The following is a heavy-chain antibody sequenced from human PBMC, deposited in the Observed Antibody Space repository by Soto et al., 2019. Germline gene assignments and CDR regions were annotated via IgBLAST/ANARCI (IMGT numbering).Heavy chain of an antibody. CDR3: ARDSTITYYYYGMDV. Sequence: QVQLQESGPGLVKPSQTLSLTCTVSGGSISSGGYYWSWIRQHPGKGLEWIGYIYYSGSTYYNPSLKIRVTIAVDTSKNQFSLKLSSVTAADTAVYYCARDSTITYYYYGMDVWGQGTTVTVSS. CDR1: GGSISSGGYY. J-gene: IGHJ6*02. CDR2: IYYSGST. V-gene: IGHV4-31*03. D-gene: IGHD5-12*01.